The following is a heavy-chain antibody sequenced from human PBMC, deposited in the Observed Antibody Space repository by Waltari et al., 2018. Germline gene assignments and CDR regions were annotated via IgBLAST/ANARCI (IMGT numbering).Heavy chain of an antibody. V-gene: IGHV4-59*01. J-gene: IGHJ5*02. CDR1: GGSISSYY. CDR3: AIDNSPNGFDP. CDR2: IYYSVGT. D-gene: IGHD1-20*01. Sequence: QVQLQESGPGLVKPSETLCLTCTVSGGSISSYYWSWLRQSTGRVLEWIGYIYYSVGTNYNPSRKIRVTISVDTSKSQFSLKLISVTAADTAVYYCAIDNSPNGFDPWGQGTLVTVSS.